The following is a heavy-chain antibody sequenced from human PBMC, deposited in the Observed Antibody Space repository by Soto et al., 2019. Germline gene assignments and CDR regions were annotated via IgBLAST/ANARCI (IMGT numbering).Heavy chain of an antibody. CDR2: IYSGGST. CDR1: GFTVSSNY. J-gene: IGHJ4*02. V-gene: IGHV3-66*01. Sequence: GGSLGLSCAASGFTVSSNYMSWVRQAPGKGLEWVSVIYSGGSTYYADSVKGRFTISRDNSKNTLYLQMNSLRAEDTAVYYCAIGPGGGYDWAIFDYWGQGTLVTVSS. D-gene: IGHD5-12*01. CDR3: AIGPGGGYDWAIFDY.